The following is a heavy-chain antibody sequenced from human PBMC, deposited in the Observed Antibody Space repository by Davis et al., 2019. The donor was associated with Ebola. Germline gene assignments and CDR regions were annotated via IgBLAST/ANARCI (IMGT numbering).Heavy chain of an antibody. CDR3: ARDSESYDFWSGYYY. D-gene: IGHD3-3*01. CDR2: IYHSGST. J-gene: IGHJ4*02. Sequence: SETLSLTCTVSGGSISSSNWWSWVRQPPGKGLEWIGEIYHSGSTNYNPSLKSRVTISVDKSKNQFSLKLSSVTAADTAVYYCARDSESYDFWSGYYYWGQGTLVTVSS. CDR1: GGSISSSNW. V-gene: IGHV4-4*02.